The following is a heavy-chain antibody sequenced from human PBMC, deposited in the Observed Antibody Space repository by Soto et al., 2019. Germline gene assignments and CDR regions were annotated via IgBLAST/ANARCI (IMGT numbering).Heavy chain of an antibody. CDR1: GFTFSSYG. D-gene: IGHD5-18*01. V-gene: IGHV3-33*01. CDR3: ARSPITAMVRVYYYYGMDV. Sequence: GGSLRLSCAASGFTFSSYGMHWVRQAPGKGLEWVAVIWYDGSNKYYADSVKGRFTISRDNSKNTLYLQMNSLRAEDTAVYYCARSPITAMVRVYYYYGMDVWGQGTTVTVSS. J-gene: IGHJ6*02. CDR2: IWYDGSNK.